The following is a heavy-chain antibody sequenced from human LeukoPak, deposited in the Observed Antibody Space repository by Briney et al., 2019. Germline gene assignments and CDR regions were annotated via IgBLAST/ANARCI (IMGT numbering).Heavy chain of an antibody. V-gene: IGHV3-48*01. Sequence: GGSLRLSCAASGFTFSSYSMNWVRQAPGKGLEWVSYISSSSSTIYYADSVKGRFTISRDNAKNSLCLQMNSLRAEDTAVYYCARALKSYDSSGYYYGSWGQGTLVTVSS. CDR3: ARALKSYDSSGYYYGS. CDR1: GFTFSSYS. CDR2: ISSSSSTI. J-gene: IGHJ4*02. D-gene: IGHD3-22*01.